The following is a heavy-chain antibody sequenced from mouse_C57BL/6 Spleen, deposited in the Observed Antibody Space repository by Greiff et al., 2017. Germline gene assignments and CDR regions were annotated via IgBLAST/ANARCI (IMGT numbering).Heavy chain of an antibody. Sequence: QVHVKQSGAELVKPGASEKISCKASGYAFSSYWMNWVNQRPGKGLEWIGQIYPGDGDTNYNGKFKGKATLTADKSSSTAYMQLSSLTSADSAVYFCARSDGYYPSWYFDVWGTGTTVTVSS. V-gene: IGHV1-80*01. CDR1: GYAFSSYW. D-gene: IGHD2-3*01. CDR2: IYPGDGDT. J-gene: IGHJ1*03. CDR3: ARSDGYYPSWYFDV.